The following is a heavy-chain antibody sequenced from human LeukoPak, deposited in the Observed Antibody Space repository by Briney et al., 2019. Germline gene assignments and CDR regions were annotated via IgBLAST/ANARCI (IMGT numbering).Heavy chain of an antibody. CDR3: ARDRFKYSSSWYESGYYYGMDV. V-gene: IGHV4-59*01. CDR2: IYYSGST. J-gene: IGHJ6*02. CDR1: GGSISSYY. D-gene: IGHD6-13*01. Sequence: PSETLSLTCTVSGGSISSYYWSWIRQLPGKGLEWIGYIYYSGSTNYNPSLKSRVTISVDTSKNQFSLKLSSVTAADTAVYYCARDRFKYSSSWYESGYYYGMDVWGQGTTVTVSS.